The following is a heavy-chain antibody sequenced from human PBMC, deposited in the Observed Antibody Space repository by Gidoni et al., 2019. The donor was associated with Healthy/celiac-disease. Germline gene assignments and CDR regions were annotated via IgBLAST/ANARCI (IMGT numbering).Heavy chain of an antibody. CDR1: GGTFSSYA. CDR3: ARAREFPWVRPPVVDPYYYYGMDV. D-gene: IGHD3-10*01. Sequence: QVQLVQSGAEVKKPGSSVKVSCKASGGTFSSYAISWVRQAPGQGLEWMGGIIPIFGTANYAQKFQGRVTITADESTSTAYMELSSLRSEDTAVYYCARAREFPWVRPPVVDPYYYYGMDVWGQGTTVTVSS. J-gene: IGHJ6*02. CDR2: IIPIFGTA. V-gene: IGHV1-69*01.